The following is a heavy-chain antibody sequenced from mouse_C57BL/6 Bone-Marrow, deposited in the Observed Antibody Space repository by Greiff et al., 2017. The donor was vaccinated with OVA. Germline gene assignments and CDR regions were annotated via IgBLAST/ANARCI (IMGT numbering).Heavy chain of an antibody. V-gene: IGHV14-4*01. CDR2: IDPENGDT. J-gene: IGHJ4*01. CDR1: GFNIKDDY. CDR3: TTLGGQGPAMDY. Sequence: VQLQQSGAELVRPGASVKLSCTASGFNIKDDYMHWVKQRPEQGLEWIGWIDPENGDTEYASKFQGKATITADTSSNTAYLQLSSLTSEDTAVYYCTTLGGQGPAMDYWGQGTSVTVSS. D-gene: IGHD3-3*01.